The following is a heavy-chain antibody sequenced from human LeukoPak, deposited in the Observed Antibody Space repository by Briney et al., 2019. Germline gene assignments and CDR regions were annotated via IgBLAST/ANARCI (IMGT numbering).Heavy chain of an antibody. CDR3: VRRFDP. Sequence: PSETLSLTCAVYGGSFSGYYWSWIRQPPGKGLEWIGEINHSGSTNYNPSLKSRVTISVDTSKNQFSLKLSSVTAADTAVYYCVRRFDPWGQGTLVTVSS. J-gene: IGHJ5*02. CDR1: GGSFSGYY. CDR2: INHSGST. V-gene: IGHV4-34*01.